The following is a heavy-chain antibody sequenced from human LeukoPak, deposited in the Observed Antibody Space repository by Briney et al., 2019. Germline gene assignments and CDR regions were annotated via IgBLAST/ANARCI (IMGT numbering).Heavy chain of an antibody. J-gene: IGHJ4*02. D-gene: IGHD3-9*01. CDR2: ISGNSGSI. CDR1: GFTFGGYP. CDR3: ARVVDMMTGADY. Sequence: GGSLRLSCAASGFTFGGYPMNWLRQPPGKGLESLAYISGNSGSIHYADSVKGRFTVSRDNAKNSLYQQMNSLKAEDTAVYYCARVVDMMTGADYWGQGTLVTVSS. V-gene: IGHV3-48*03.